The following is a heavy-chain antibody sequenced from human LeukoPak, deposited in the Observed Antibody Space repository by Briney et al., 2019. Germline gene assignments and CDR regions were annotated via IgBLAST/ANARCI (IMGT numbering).Heavy chain of an antibody. D-gene: IGHD3-16*01. V-gene: IGHV4-59*01. J-gene: IGHJ4*02. CDR3: ARGVTFGGVYDY. CDR2: IYYSGST. Sequence: PSETLSLTCTVSGGPISSYYWSWIRQPPGKGLEWIGYIYYSGSTNYNPSLKSRVTISVDTSKNQFSLKLSSVTAADTAVYYCARGVTFGGVYDYWGQGTLVTVSS. CDR1: GGPISSYY.